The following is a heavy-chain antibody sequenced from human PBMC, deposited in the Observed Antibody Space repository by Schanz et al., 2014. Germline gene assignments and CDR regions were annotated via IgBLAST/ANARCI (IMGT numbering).Heavy chain of an antibody. CDR3: AKTLFPGGTQTCDN. D-gene: IGHD2-8*02. J-gene: IGHJ4*02. V-gene: IGHV3-23*01. Sequence: EVQLLESGGGLVQPGGSLRLSCEASGFSFGNYGMSWVRQAPGKGLEWVSGFDAHDGRAYYADSAKGRFTISRDNSKSTLYVEMNSLRVEDTAVYYCAKTLFPGGTQTCDNWGRGTLVTVSS. CDR1: GFSFGNYG. CDR2: FDAHDGRA.